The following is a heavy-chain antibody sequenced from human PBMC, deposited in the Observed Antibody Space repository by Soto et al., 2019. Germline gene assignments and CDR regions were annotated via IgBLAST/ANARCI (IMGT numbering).Heavy chain of an antibody. V-gene: IGHV1-2*02. CDR2: INPNSGGT. CDR1: GGTFSSYA. D-gene: IGHD3-22*01. CDR3: ARDLNYYDSSGYYYGPYYYYYGMDV. Sequence: ASVKVSCKASGGTFSSYAISWVRQAPGQGLEWMGWINPNSGGTNYAQKFQGRVTMTRDTSISTAYMELSRLRSDDTAVYYCARDLNYYDSSGYYYGPYYYYYGMDVWGQGTTVTVSS. J-gene: IGHJ6*02.